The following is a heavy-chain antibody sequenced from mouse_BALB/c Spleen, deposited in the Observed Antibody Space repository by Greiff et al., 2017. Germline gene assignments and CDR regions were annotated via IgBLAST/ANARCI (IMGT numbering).Heavy chain of an antibody. CDR2: ISNLAYSI. Sequence: EVKLMESGGGLVQPGGSRKLSCAASGFTFSDYGMSWVRQAPGKGPEWVAFISNLAYSIYYADTVTGRFTISRENAKNTLYLEMSSLRSEDTAMYYCARGGLSRTWFAYWGQGTLVTVSA. J-gene: IGHJ3*01. CDR1: GFTFSDYG. V-gene: IGHV5-15*02. D-gene: IGHD3-3*01. CDR3: ARGGLSRTWFAY.